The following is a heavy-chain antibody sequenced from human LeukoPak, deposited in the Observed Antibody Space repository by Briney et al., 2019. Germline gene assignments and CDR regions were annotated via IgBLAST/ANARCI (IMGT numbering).Heavy chain of an antibody. V-gene: IGHV1-69*13. CDR2: IIPIFGTA. CDR1: GGTFSSYA. D-gene: IGHD2-2*01. CDR3: ASVVPAAANLAFDI. Sequence: AVKVSCKASGGTFSSYAISWVRQAPGQGLNWMGGIIPIFGTANYAQKFQGRVTITADESTSTAYMELSSLRSEDTAVYYCASVVPAAANLAFDIWGQGTMVTVSS. J-gene: IGHJ3*02.